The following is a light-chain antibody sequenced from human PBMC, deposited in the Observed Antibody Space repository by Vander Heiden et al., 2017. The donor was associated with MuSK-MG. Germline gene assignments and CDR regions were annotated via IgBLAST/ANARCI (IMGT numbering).Light chain of an antibody. CDR3: QQGVSNPDT. Sequence: DIQMTQSPSSLSASVGNRVTITCRASQNIITHLNWYQQKRGKAPKLLIYAASTLQSGVPSRFSGSGSGTEFTLTINRLQSEDFGTYFCQQGVSNPDTFGQGTKLEIK. CDR1: QNIITH. CDR2: AAS. J-gene: IGKJ2*01. V-gene: IGKV1-39*01.